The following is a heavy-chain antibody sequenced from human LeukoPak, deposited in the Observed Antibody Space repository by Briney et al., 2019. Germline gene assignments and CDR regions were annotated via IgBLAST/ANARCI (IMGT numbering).Heavy chain of an antibody. D-gene: IGHD3-10*01. J-gene: IGHJ5*02. Sequence: PGGSLRLSCAASGFTVSSNYMSWVRQAPGKGLEWGSVIYSGGSTYYADSVQGRFTISRDNSKNTLYLQMNSLRAEDTAVYYCAKDRYYGSGSYSRASWRWFDPWGQGTLVTVSS. V-gene: IGHV3-53*05. CDR1: GFTVSSNY. CDR3: AKDRYYGSGSYSRASWRWFDP. CDR2: IYSGGST.